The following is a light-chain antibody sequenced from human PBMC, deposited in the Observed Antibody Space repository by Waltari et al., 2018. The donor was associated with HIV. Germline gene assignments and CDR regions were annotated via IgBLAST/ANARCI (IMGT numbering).Light chain of an antibody. CDR2: DDN. V-gene: IGLV3-10*01. CDR3: YSTDSAVDQWV. J-gene: IGLJ3*02. Sequence: SYELTQSPSVSVSPGQTARITCSGDALPRKSAYWYQQKPAQAPVLVIYDDNKRPPGIPERFSASSSGTVATLTISGAQVADEADYYCYSTDSAVDQWVFGGGTKLTVL. CDR1: ALPRKS.